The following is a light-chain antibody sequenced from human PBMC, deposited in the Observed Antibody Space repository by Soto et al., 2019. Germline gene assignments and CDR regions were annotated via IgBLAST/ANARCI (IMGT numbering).Light chain of an antibody. J-gene: IGLJ1*01. CDR3: SSYTSRTTYV. Sequence: QSALTQPASVSGSPGQSITISCTGTSSDVGGYNYVSWYQQHPGKAPKLMIYSVSSRPSGVSNRFSCSKSGNTASLTISGHQAEDEADYYCSSYTSRTTYVFGTGTKVTLL. V-gene: IGLV2-14*03. CDR1: SSDVGGYNY. CDR2: SVS.